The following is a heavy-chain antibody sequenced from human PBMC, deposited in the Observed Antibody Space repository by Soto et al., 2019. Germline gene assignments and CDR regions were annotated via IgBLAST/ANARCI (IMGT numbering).Heavy chain of an antibody. Sequence: TETLSLTGNVSGGAISNYYWTWVRQSPEKGLECIGYMYYNANINYNPPLKSGGTTSIDTSKNQLSLTLKYVTSPDTTCYSGGSGGHWLDPWGQGVLVTVS. J-gene: IGHJ5*02. CDR1: GGAISNYY. D-gene: IGHD3-16*01. V-gene: IGHV4-59*01. CDR2: MYYNANI. CDR3: GSGGHWLDP.